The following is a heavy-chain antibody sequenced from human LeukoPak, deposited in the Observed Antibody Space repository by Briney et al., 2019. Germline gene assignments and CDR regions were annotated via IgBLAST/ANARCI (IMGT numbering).Heavy chain of an antibody. D-gene: IGHD6-19*01. Sequence: ASVKVSCKASGSTVTGYCMHWMRQAPGPGLGLKGWSNSNRVGRNYAQKFQGRVTMARDTSITTAYMELSRLRSHDTAVHYCARDLLVYSSGWHHWGQGTLVSVSS. CDR2: SNSNRVGR. V-gene: IGHV1-2*02. J-gene: IGHJ5*02. CDR1: GSTVTGYC. CDR3: ARDLLVYSSGWHH.